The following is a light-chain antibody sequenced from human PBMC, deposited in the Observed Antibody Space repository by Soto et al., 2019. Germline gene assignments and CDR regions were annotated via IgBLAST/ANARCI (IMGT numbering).Light chain of an antibody. CDR3: SSYSSTKTRG. CDR1: SSDVGNYNY. Sequence: SVLTQPASVSGSPGQSITISCTRTSSDVGNYNYVSWYQHHPGKAPKVMIYEVRNRPSGVSNRFSGSKSSNTASLTISGLQAEDEADYYCSSYSSTKTRGFGTGTKVTVL. J-gene: IGLJ1*01. CDR2: EVR. V-gene: IGLV2-14*01.